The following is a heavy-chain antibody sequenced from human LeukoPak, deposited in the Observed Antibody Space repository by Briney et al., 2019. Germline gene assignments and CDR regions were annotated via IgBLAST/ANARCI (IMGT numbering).Heavy chain of an antibody. CDR3: AKGDTAMVRRAFDI. CDR1: GFTFSSYG. D-gene: IGHD5-18*01. J-gene: IGHJ3*02. CDR2: IRYDGSNK. V-gene: IGHV3-30*02. Sequence: PGGSLRLSCAASGFTFSSYGMHWVRQAPGKGLEWVAFIRYDGSNKYYADSVKGRFTISRDNSKNTLYLQMNSLRAEDRAVYYCAKGDTAMVRRAFDIWGQGTMVTVSS.